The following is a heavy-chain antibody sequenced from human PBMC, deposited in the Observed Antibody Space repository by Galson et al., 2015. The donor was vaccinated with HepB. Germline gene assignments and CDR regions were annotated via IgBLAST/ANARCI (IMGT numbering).Heavy chain of an antibody. CDR1: GFTFSSYD. Sequence: SLRLSCAASGFTFSSYDMHWVRQATGKGLEWVSAIGTAGDTYYPGSVKGRFTISRENAKNSLYLQMNSLRAGDTAVYYCARDGGSSGWYSYFDYWGQGTLVTVSS. D-gene: IGHD6-19*01. J-gene: IGHJ4*02. CDR3: ARDGGSSGWYSYFDY. CDR2: IGTAGDT. V-gene: IGHV3-13*04.